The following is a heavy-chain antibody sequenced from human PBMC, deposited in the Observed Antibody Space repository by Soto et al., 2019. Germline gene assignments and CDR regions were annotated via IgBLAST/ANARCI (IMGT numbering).Heavy chain of an antibody. CDR2: IYFSGST. J-gene: IGHJ4*02. CDR1: GGSISRSGYY. CDR3: AGIVATNFDY. D-gene: IGHD5-12*01. Sequence: QVQLQESGPGLVKPSQTLSLTCTVSGGSISRSGYYWSWIRQHPGKGLEWIGYIYFSGSTYYNPSLKXXVXIXXDTSKNQFSLNLNSVTAADTAVYYCAGIVATNFDYWGQGTLVTVSS. V-gene: IGHV4-31*01.